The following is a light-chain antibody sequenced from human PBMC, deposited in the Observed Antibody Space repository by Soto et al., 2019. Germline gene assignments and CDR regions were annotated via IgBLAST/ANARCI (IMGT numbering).Light chain of an antibody. CDR2: CXX. CDR1: QSVSSN. V-gene: IGKV3-15*01. CDR3: QQYNNWPPIT. Sequence: EIVLTQSPATLSVSPGERATLSCRAGQSVSSNLAWYQQKPGQAPRLLIYCXXTXAXGIPARFRGSGSGTEFTLTISSLQSEDFAVYYCQQYNNWPPITFGQGTRLEIK. J-gene: IGKJ5*01.